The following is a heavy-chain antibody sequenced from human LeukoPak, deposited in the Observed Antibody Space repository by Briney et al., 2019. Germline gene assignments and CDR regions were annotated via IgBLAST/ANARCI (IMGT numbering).Heavy chain of an antibody. J-gene: IGHJ3*02. CDR3: ARGNVYYYDSSGPTLGDAFDI. CDR2: ISYDGSNK. D-gene: IGHD3-22*01. Sequence: GGSLRLSCAASGFTFSSYGMHWVRQAPGKGLEWVAVISYDGSNKYYADSVKGRFTISRDNSKNTLYLQMNSLRAEDTAVYYCARGNVYYYDSSGPTLGDAFDIWGQGTMVTVSS. V-gene: IGHV3-30*03. CDR1: GFTFSSYG.